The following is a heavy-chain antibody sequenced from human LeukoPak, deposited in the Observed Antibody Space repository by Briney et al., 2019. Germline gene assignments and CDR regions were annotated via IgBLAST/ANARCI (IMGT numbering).Heavy chain of an antibody. Sequence: PGGSLRLSCTASGFTFGDYAMSWFRQAPGKGLEWVGFIRSKAYGGTTEYAASVKGRFTISRDDSKSIAYLQMNSLKTEDTAVYYCTRDSGVETYYDYVWGSPYFDYWGQGTLVTVSS. CDR2: IRSKAYGGTT. CDR3: TRDSGVETYYDYVWGSPYFDY. CDR1: GFTFGDYA. J-gene: IGHJ4*02. V-gene: IGHV3-49*03. D-gene: IGHD3-16*01.